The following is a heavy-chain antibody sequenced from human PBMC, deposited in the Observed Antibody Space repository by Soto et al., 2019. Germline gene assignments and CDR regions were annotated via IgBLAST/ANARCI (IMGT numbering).Heavy chain of an antibody. J-gene: IGHJ4*02. CDR2: ISHDGSNK. Sequence: PRLSCAASGFIFNNYGMHWVRQAPGKGLEWVALISHDGSNKYYADYLKGRSTISRDNSKNTLYLQMNSLRAEDTAVYYCARDRPVKARSGSLSFWGQGTLVTVSS. CDR3: ARDRPVKARSGSLSF. CDR1: GFIFNNYG. D-gene: IGHD3-10*01. V-gene: IGHV3-30*03.